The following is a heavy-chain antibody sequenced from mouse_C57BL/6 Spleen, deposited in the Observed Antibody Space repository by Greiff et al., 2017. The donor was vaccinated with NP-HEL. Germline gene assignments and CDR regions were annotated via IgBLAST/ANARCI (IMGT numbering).Heavy chain of an antibody. CDR3: ARSDSSGYVRDAMDY. CDR2: INPSNGGT. CDR1: GYTFTSYW. Sequence: QVQLQQSGTELVKPGASVKLSCKASGYTFTSYWMHWVKQRPGQGLEWIGNINPSNGGTNYNEKFKSKATLTVDKSSSTAYMQLSSLTSEDSAVYYCARSDSSGYVRDAMDYWGQGTSVTVSS. J-gene: IGHJ4*01. V-gene: IGHV1-53*01. D-gene: IGHD3-2*02.